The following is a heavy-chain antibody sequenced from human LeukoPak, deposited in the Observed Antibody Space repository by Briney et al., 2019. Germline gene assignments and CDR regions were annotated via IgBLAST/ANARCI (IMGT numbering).Heavy chain of an antibody. CDR2: ISSSSSYI. Sequence: GGSLRLSCAASGFTFSSYSMNLVRQAPGKGLEWVSSISSSSSYIYYADSVKGRFTISRDNAKNSLYLQMNSLRAEDTAVYYCARDHSGYESGYWGQGTLVTVSS. V-gene: IGHV3-21*01. CDR3: ARDHSGYESGY. D-gene: IGHD5-12*01. J-gene: IGHJ4*02. CDR1: GFTFSSYS.